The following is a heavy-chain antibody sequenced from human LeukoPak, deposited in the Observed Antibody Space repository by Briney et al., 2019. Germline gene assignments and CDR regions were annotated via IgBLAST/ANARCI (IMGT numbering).Heavy chain of an antibody. J-gene: IGHJ5*02. V-gene: IGHV3-21*01. Sequence: PGGSLRLSCAASGFTFSSYAMSWVRQAPGKGLEWVSSISSTSSYIYYADSVKGRFTISRDNAKNSLYLQMNSLRAEDTAVYYCARGAWVSGTEWFDPWGQGTLVTVSS. CDR3: ARGAWVSGTEWFDP. CDR2: ISSTSSYI. CDR1: GFTFSSYA. D-gene: IGHD5/OR15-5a*01.